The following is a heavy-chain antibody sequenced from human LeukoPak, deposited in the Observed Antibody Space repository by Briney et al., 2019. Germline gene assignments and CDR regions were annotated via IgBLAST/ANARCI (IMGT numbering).Heavy chain of an antibody. J-gene: IGHJ4*02. CDR3: ARGDGGYYFDY. Sequence: GGSLRLSCAASGFTFSDYYMSWIRLAPGKGMDCVAYISGGGTAIYCADSVRGRFTISRDNAKNSLYLQMNSLRAEDTALYYCARGDGGYYFDYWGQGTLVTVSS. V-gene: IGHV3-11*01. CDR1: GFTFSDYY. D-gene: IGHD3-10*01. CDR2: ISGGGTAI.